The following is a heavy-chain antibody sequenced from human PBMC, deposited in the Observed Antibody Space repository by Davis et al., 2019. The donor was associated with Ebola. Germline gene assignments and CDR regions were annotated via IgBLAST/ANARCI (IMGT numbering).Heavy chain of an antibody. V-gene: IGHV1-18*04. CDR2: IGADSGNT. D-gene: IGHD1-26*01. Sequence: ASVKVSCKTSGYTFASYGVTWVRQAPGQGLEWVGWIGADSGNTHYEQKLQGRVTMTTDTSTSTAYMELRSLRSDDTAVYYCARRTAGWELLFDFDYWGQGTLVTVSS. CDR1: GYTFASYG. CDR3: ARRTAGWELLFDFDY. J-gene: IGHJ4*02.